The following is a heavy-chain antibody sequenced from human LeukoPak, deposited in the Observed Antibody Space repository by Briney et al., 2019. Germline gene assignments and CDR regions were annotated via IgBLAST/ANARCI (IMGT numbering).Heavy chain of an antibody. J-gene: IGHJ1*01. CDR2: INNDGGDT. CDR3: ARGYCSGGSCHGGYFQN. D-gene: IGHD2-15*01. V-gene: IGHV3-74*01. CDR1: GFTFSSYW. Sequence: PGGSLRLSCTASGFTFSSYWIHWVRHPPGKGLVWVARINNDGGDTIYPDSVRGRFNISRDNAENSLYLQTDSLRAEDTALYYCARGYCSGGSCHGGYFQNGGQGPLVTASA.